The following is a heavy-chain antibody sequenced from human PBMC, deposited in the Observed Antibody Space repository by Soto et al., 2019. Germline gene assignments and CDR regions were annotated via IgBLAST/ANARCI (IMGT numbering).Heavy chain of an antibody. CDR3: ARHRLSGYSSSWYPPGYFDY. D-gene: IGHD6-13*01. J-gene: IGHJ4*02. Sequence: SETLSLTCTVSGGSISSSSYYWGWIRQPPGKGLEWIGSIYYSGSTYYNPSLKSRVTISVDTSKNQFSLKLSSVTAADTAVYYCARHRLSGYSSSWYPPGYFDYWGQGTLVTVSS. CDR2: IYYSGST. V-gene: IGHV4-39*01. CDR1: GGSISSSSYY.